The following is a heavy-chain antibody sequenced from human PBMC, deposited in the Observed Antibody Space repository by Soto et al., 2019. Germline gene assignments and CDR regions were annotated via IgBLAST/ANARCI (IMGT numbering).Heavy chain of an antibody. D-gene: IGHD1-20*01. CDR3: ARYNPGHSDY. CDR2: IWYHGNSM. CDR1: GFTFSSYG. V-gene: IGHV3-33*01. Sequence: QGQLVESGGGVVQPGRSLRLSCAASGFTFSSYGMHWVRQAPGKGLEWVAVIWYHGNSMYYADSVKGRFTISRDNSKKTLYLQMNNLRAEDTAVYYCARYNPGHSDYWGQGTLVTVSS. J-gene: IGHJ4*02.